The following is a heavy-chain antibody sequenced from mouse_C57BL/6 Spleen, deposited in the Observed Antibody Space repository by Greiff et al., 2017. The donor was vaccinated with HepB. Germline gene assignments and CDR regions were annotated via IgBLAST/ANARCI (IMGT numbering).Heavy chain of an antibody. J-gene: IGHJ2*01. V-gene: IGHV14-3*01. D-gene: IGHD2-5*01. CDR2: IDPANGNT. CDR1: GFNIKNTY. Sequence: VTLKESVAELVRPGASVKLSCTASGFNIKNTYMHWVKQRPEQGLEWIGRIDPANGNTKYAPKFQGKATITADTSSNTAYLQLSSLTSEDTAIYYCARRGDSNPYYFDYWGQGTTLTVSS. CDR3: ARRGDSNPYYFDY.